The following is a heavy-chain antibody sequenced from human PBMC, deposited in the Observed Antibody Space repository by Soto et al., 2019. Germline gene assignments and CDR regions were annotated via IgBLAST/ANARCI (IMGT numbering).Heavy chain of an antibody. J-gene: IGHJ4*02. V-gene: IGHV4-4*02. CDR2: VYHSGTT. Sequence: SETLSLTCAVSGASIGTNNWWSWVRQPPGKGLEWIGEVYHSGTTNCNPSLKSRVTISIDNSKNQFSLRLTSMTAADTAVYYCEVQGDGELDYWSQGTLVTVSS. CDR1: GASIGTNNW. CDR3: EVQGDGELDY.